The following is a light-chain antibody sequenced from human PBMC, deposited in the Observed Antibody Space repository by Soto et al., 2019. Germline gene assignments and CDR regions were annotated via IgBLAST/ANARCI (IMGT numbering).Light chain of an antibody. J-gene: IGLJ1*01. CDR2: EVS. CDR1: NSDIGGYNF. V-gene: IGLV2-14*01. CDR3: SSFTSSDTDV. Sequence: QSVLTQPASVSGSPGQSITISCTGTNSDIGGYNFVSWYQHHPGKAPKLMIFEVSNRPSGVSNRFSRSKSGNTASLTISGLQTEDEADYYCSSFTSSDTDVFGTGTKLTVL.